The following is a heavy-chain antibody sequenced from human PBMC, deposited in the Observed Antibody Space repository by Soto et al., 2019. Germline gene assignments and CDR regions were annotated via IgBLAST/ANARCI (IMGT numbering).Heavy chain of an antibody. D-gene: IGHD1-7*01. CDR1: GGSISSYY. V-gene: IGHV4-59*08. CDR3: ARGDWNYEYYYYGMDV. Sequence: SETLSLTCTVSGGSISSYYWSWIRQPPGKGLEWIGYIYYSGSTNYNPSLKSRVTISVDTSKNQFSLKLSSVTAADTAVYYCARGDWNYEYYYYGMDVWGQGTTVTVSS. J-gene: IGHJ6*02. CDR2: IYYSGST.